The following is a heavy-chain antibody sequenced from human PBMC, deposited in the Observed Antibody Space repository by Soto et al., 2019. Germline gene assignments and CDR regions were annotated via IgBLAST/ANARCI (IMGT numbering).Heavy chain of an antibody. D-gene: IGHD6-13*01. CDR3: AHRLMGSRIAAGQWAFDI. CDR2: IYWDDDK. CDR1: GFSLSTSGVG. J-gene: IGHJ3*02. Sequence: SGPTLVKPTQTLTLTCTFSGFSLSTSGVGVGWIRQPPGKALEWLALIYWDDDKRYSPSLKSRLTITKDTSKNQMVLTMTNMDPVDTATYYCAHRLMGSRIAAGQWAFDIWGQGTMVTVSS. V-gene: IGHV2-5*02.